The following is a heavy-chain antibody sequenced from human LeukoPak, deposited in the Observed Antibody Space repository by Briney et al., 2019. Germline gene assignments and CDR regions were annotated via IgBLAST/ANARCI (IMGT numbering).Heavy chain of an antibody. CDR3: ARRRSITIFGVAGYYFDY. J-gene: IGHJ4*02. Sequence: SETLSLTCAVYGGSFSGYYWSWIRQPPGKGLEWIGEINHSGSTNYNPSLKSRVTISVDTSKNQFSLKLGSVTAADTAVYYCARRRSITIFGVAGYYFDYWGQGTLVTVSS. V-gene: IGHV4-34*01. CDR2: INHSGST. CDR1: GGSFSGYY. D-gene: IGHD3-3*01.